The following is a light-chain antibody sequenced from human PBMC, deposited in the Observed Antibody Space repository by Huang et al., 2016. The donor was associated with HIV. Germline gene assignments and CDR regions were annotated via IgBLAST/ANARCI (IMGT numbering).Light chain of an antibody. J-gene: IGKJ1*01. Sequence: EIVMTQSPATLSVSPGERATLSCRASQSVSSNLDWYQQKPGQAPRLLIYCTYTRATGIPARFSGSGSGTEFTLTISSLQSEDFAVYYCQQYNNWPRTFGQGTKVEIK. CDR2: CTY. CDR3: QQYNNWPRT. V-gene: IGKV3-15*01. CDR1: QSVSSN.